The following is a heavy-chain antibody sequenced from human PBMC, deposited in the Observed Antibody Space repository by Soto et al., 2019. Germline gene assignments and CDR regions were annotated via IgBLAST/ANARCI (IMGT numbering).Heavy chain of an antibody. CDR1: GYTFTSYG. CDR3: ARGVWTYYDFWSGYLGSDYFDY. Sequence: GASVKVSCKASGYTFTSYGISWVRQAPGQGLEWMGWISAYNGNTNYAQKLQCRVTMTTDTSTSTAYMDLRSLRSDDTAVYYCARGVWTYYDFWSGYLGSDYFDYWGQGTLVTVSS. D-gene: IGHD3-3*01. J-gene: IGHJ4*02. CDR2: ISAYNGNT. V-gene: IGHV1-18*04.